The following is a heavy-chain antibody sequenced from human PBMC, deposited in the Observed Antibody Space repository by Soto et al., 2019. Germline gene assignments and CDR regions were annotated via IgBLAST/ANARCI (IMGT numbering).Heavy chain of an antibody. V-gene: IGHV4-31*03. CDR2: FFHTGST. CDR1: GASISLEPFY. J-gene: IGHJ4*02. D-gene: IGHD3-9*01. CDR3: ARAYRGYSETGDYFYNLGFDH. Sequence: SETLSLTCTVSGASISLEPFYLTWIRQLPGKGLEWIGHFFHTGSTFPNRSLRGRVAIFVDTSKNQFSLRLTSVTATDTAVYYCARAYRGYSETGDYFYNLGFDHWSQGTLVTVSS.